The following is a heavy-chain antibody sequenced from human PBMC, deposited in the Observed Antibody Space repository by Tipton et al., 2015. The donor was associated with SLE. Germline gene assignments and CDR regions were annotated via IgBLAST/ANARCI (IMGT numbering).Heavy chain of an antibody. Sequence: GSLRLSCAASGFTFSSYWMSWVRQAPGKGLEWVANIKHDGSEKYYVGSVKGRFTISRDNAKNSLYLQMNSLRAEDTAVYYCARRITYYYYYMDVWGKGTTVTVSS. CDR2: IKHDGSEK. CDR3: ARRITYYYYYMDV. CDR1: GFTFSSYW. V-gene: IGHV3-7*01. J-gene: IGHJ6*03.